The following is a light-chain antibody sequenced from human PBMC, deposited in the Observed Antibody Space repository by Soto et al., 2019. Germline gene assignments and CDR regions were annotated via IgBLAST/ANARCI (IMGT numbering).Light chain of an antibody. CDR3: QSYDSSLSGVV. Sequence: QSALTQPPSVSGAPGQRVTISCAGGSSSIGAGYDVHWYQQLPGTAPKLLIYGNFNRPSGVPDRFSGSKSGTLASLAITGLQAGDEADYYCQSYDSSLSGVVFGGGTKLTVL. J-gene: IGLJ2*01. CDR1: SSSIGAGYD. V-gene: IGLV1-40*01. CDR2: GNF.